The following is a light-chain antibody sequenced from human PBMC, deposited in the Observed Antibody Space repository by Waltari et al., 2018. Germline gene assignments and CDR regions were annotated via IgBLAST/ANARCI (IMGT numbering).Light chain of an antibody. V-gene: IGKV2-30*01. J-gene: IGKJ1*01. CDR2: DVS. CDR3: MQGTYWPRT. CDR1: QSLVYSGGNTF. Sequence: DVVMTQSPLSLPVTLGQPASISCRSSQSLVYSGGNTFLTWFHQRPGQSPRRLIYDVSNRDSGVPDRFSGSGSGTDFTLKISRVEAEDVGVYYCMQGTYWPRTFGQGTKVEIK.